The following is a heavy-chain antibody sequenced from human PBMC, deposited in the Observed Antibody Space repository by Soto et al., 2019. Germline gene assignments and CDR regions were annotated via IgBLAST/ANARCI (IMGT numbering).Heavy chain of an antibody. Sequence: QVQLVQSGAEGKKPGASVKVSCRASGYTFTIYDINWVRQATGQGLEWMGWMNPNSGKTGYAQKFQGRVTMTRNTSISTAYMELSSLRSEDTAVYYCARGRYSSGWYDYWGQGTLVTVSS. J-gene: IGHJ4*02. V-gene: IGHV1-8*01. CDR3: ARGRYSSGWYDY. CDR1: GYTFTIYD. CDR2: MNPNSGKT. D-gene: IGHD6-19*01.